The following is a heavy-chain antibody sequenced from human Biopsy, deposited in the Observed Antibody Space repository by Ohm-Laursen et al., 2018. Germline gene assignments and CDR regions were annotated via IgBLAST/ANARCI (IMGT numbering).Heavy chain of an antibody. CDR1: GDSISSYY. CDR3: ARDRGYYSDRTVPGYFDL. V-gene: IGHV4-59*01. Sequence: TLSLTCTVSGDSISSYYWSWIRQPPGKGLEWIGYAYYTGSTDYNPSLQSRVTISVDTSKNHFSLRLRSVTPADTAIYYRARDRGYYSDRTVPGYFDLWGRGTLVTVSS. D-gene: IGHD3-22*01. J-gene: IGHJ2*01. CDR2: AYYTGST.